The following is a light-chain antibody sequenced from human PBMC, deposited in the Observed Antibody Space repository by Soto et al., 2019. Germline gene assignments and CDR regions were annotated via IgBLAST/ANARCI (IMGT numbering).Light chain of an antibody. CDR3: QQYESYFT. J-gene: IGKJ2*01. CDR1: QSISYR. V-gene: IGKV1-5*01. CDR2: DAS. Sequence: DIQMTQSPSTLSASVGDRVTIACRASQSISYRLAWYQQKSGKAPKLLIYDASSLESGVPSRFSGVGSGSEFTLTITDLQPDDFATYFSQQYESYFTFGQGTKLGLK.